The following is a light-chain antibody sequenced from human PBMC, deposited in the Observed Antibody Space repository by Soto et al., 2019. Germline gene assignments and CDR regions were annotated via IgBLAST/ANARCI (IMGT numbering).Light chain of an antibody. Sequence: EIVLTQSAGTLSLSPGERATLSCRASQSVSSNYLAWYQQRPGQAPRLLIFGTSNRAAGIPDRFSGSGSGTDFTLTISRLEPEDFAVYYCQQYGSSQYTFGQGTKLEFK. CDR1: QSVSSNY. J-gene: IGKJ2*01. CDR3: QQYGSSQYT. CDR2: GTS. V-gene: IGKV3-20*01.